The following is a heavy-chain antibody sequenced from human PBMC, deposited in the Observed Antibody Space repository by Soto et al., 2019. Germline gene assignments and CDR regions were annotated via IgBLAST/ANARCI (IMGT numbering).Heavy chain of an antibody. Sequence: GGSLRLSCAASGFSFGSYVMSWVRQAPGKGLEWVSVISGGSATIHYADSVKGRFTISRDNSRNTLYLQMNSLRAEDTAIYYCAKDGRFAANFDNWGQGTLVTVSS. J-gene: IGHJ4*02. D-gene: IGHD3-3*01. CDR1: GFSFGSYV. CDR3: AKDGRFAANFDN. CDR2: ISGGSATI. V-gene: IGHV3-23*01.